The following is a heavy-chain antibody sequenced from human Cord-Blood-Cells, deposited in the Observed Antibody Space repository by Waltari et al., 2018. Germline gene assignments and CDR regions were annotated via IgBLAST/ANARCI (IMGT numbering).Heavy chain of an antibody. D-gene: IGHD1-26*01. V-gene: IGHV1-24*01. CDR3: ATDNWVVEATNAFDI. CDR1: GYTLTELS. Sequence: QVQLVQSGAEVKKPGASVKVSCKVSGYTLTELSMHWVRQAPGKGLEWMGGLVREDGETIYAQKCQGRVTMTEDTSTDTAYMELSSLRSEDTAVYYCATDNWVVEATNAFDIWGQGTMVTVSS. CDR2: LVREDGET. J-gene: IGHJ3*02.